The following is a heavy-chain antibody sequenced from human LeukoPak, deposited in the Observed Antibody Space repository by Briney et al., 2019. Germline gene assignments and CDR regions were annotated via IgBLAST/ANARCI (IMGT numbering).Heavy chain of an antibody. Sequence: SETLSLTCAVYGGSFSGYYWSWIRQPPGKGLEWIGEISHSGSTNYNPSLKSRVTISVETSKNQFSLKLSSVTAADTAVYYCAREEICSGGSCHEGVDYWGQGTLVTVSS. J-gene: IGHJ4*02. CDR3: AREEICSGGSCHEGVDY. CDR1: GGSFSGYY. CDR2: ISHSGST. D-gene: IGHD2-15*01. V-gene: IGHV4-34*01.